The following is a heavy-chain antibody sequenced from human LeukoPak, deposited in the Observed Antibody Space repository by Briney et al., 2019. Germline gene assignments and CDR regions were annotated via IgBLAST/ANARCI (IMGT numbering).Heavy chain of an antibody. V-gene: IGHV3-30*02. CDR3: AKDMRYSSSSCLDY. CDR2: IRYDGSNK. J-gene: IGHJ4*02. D-gene: IGHD6-6*01. CDR1: GFTFSSYG. Sequence: GSLRLSCAASGFTFSSYGMHWVRQAPGKGLEWVAFIRYDGSNKYYAVSVKGRFTISRDNSKNTLYLQMNSLRAEDTAVYYCAKDMRYSSSSCLDYWGQGTLVTVSS.